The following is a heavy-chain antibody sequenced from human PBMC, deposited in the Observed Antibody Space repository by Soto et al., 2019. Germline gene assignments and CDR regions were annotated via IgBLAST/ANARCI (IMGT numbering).Heavy chain of an antibody. CDR3: ARDLTIVVVPAAHQRGESDAFDI. D-gene: IGHD2-2*01. CDR1: GYTFTSYG. CDR2: ISAYNGNT. Sequence: QVQLVQSGAEVKKPGASVKVSCKASGYTFTSYGISWVRQAPGQGLEWMGWISAYNGNTNYAQKLQGRVTLNTDTSTSTAYMELRSLRYDDTAVYYCARDLTIVVVPAAHQRGESDAFDIWGQGTMVTVSS. V-gene: IGHV1-18*01. J-gene: IGHJ3*02.